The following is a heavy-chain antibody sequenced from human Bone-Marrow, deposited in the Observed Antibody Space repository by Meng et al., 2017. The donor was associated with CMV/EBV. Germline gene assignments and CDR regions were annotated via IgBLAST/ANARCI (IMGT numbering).Heavy chain of an antibody. D-gene: IGHD5-18*01. CDR2: INPNSGGT. V-gene: IGHV1-2*02. J-gene: IGHJ6*01. CDR1: GGTFSSYA. CDR3: AIGSPTAMATYYYYGMDV. Sequence: ASVKVSCKASGGTFSSYAISWVRQAPGQGLEWMGWINPNSGGTNYAQKFQGRVTMTRDTSISTAYMELSRLRSDDTAVYYCAIGSPTAMATYYYYGMDVWGQGPTVTVSS.